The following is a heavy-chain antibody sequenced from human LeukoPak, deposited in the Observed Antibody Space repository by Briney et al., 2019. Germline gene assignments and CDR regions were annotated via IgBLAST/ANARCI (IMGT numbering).Heavy chain of an antibody. CDR2: ISGTGSTI. V-gene: IGHV3-11*01. J-gene: IGHJ4*02. Sequence: NPGGSLRLSCGASGFTFCDYYMIWIRQAPGKGLEWVSYISGTGSTIYYADSVKGRFTISRDNAKNSLYLQMNSLRAEDTAVYYFARPYDCDYWGQGTLVTVSS. D-gene: IGHD2-2*01. CDR1: GFTFCDYY. CDR3: ARPYDCDY.